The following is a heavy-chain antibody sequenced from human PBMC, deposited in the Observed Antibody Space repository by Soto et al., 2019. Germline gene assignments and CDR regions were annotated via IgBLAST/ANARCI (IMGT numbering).Heavy chain of an antibody. CDR3: ATTLGYGDYEDS. Sequence: PSETLSLTCTVSGGSISSSSLYWGWIRQPPGKGLEWIGSIYYSGSTYYNPSLKSRVTVYLDKPKNQFSLRLSSVTAADTALYYCATTLGYGDYEDSWGQGTLVTVSS. J-gene: IGHJ4*02. CDR2: IYYSGST. CDR1: GGSISSSSLY. V-gene: IGHV4-39*01. D-gene: IGHD4-17*01.